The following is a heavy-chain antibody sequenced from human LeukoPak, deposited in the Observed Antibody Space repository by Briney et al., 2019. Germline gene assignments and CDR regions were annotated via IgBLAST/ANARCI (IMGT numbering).Heavy chain of an antibody. CDR2: IYYSGTT. V-gene: IGHV4-31*03. Sequence: PSQTLSLTCTVSGGSITSGGYYWSWIRRLPRKGLEWIGYIYYSGTTSYNPSLKSRLTISLDTSENQFSLKLSPVTAADTAVYYCARGSTGDKSNNWGQGTLVTV. CDR1: GGSITSGGYY. D-gene: IGHD7-27*01. J-gene: IGHJ4*02. CDR3: ARGSTGDKSNN.